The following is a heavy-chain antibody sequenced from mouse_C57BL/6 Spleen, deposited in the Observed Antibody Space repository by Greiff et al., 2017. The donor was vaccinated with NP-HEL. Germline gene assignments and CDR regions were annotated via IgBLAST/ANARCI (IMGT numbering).Heavy chain of an antibody. CDR2: INPSNGGT. V-gene: IGHV1-53*01. J-gene: IGHJ1*03. Sequence: VQLQQPGTELVKPGASVKLSCKASGYTFTSYWMHWVKQRPGQGLEWIGNINPSNGGTNYNEKFKSKATLTVDKSSSTAYMQLSSLTSEDSAVYYCARPSIYDGYYWYFDVWAQGPRSPSPQ. D-gene: IGHD2-3*01. CDR3: ARPSIYDGYYWYFDV. CDR1: GYTFTSYW.